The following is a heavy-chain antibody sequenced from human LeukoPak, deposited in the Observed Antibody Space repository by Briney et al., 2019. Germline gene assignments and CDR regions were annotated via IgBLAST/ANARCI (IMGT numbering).Heavy chain of an antibody. D-gene: IGHD1-14*01. CDR2: ISYDGANK. J-gene: IGHJ4*02. CDR1: GFTFSSYG. Sequence: GGSLRLSCAASGFTFSSYGMNWVRQAPGKGPEWVAVISYDGANKYYADSVKGRFTISRDNSKNTLYLQMNSLRAEDTAVYYCAKSPLQGTYYFDYWGQGTLVTVSS. V-gene: IGHV3-30*18. CDR3: AKSPLQGTYYFDY.